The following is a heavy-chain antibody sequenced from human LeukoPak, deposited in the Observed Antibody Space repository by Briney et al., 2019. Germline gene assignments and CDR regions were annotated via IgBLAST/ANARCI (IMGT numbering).Heavy chain of an antibody. CDR1: GFTFSSYA. CDR2: ISDGGDYT. J-gene: IGHJ4*02. V-gene: IGHV3-23*01. Sequence: GGSLTLSCAGSGFTFSSYAMSWVRQAPGQGLEWVSVISDGGDYTSYADSVRGRFTISRDNSRNTLYLQMISLRPEDTAVYYCAKVTSIGKYCTNGVCSPFDYWGQGTLVTVSS. D-gene: IGHD2-8*01. CDR3: AKVTSIGKYCTNGVCSPFDY.